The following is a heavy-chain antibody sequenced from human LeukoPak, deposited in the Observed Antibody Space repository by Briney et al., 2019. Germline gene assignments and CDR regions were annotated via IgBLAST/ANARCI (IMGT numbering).Heavy chain of an antibody. D-gene: IGHD6-19*01. CDR2: IIPIFGTA. V-gene: IGHV1-69*13. CDR1: GGTFSSYA. CDR3: ATEHSSGWYWFDP. J-gene: IGHJ5*02. Sequence: ASVKVSCKASGGTFSSYAISWVRQAPGQGLEWMGGIIPIFGTANYAQKFQGRVTITADESTSTAYMELSSRRSEDTAVYYCATEHSSGWYWFDPWGQGTLVTVSS.